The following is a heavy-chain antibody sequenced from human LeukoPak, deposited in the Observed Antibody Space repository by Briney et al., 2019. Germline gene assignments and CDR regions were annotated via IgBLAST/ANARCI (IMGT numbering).Heavy chain of an antibody. CDR2: IYYSGST. CDR3: ARASPRENSNYFYYYYGMDV. J-gene: IGHJ6*02. Sequence: SETLSLTCAVYGGSFSGYYWSWIRQPPGKGLEWIGYIYYSGSTYYNPSLKGRVTISVDTSKNQFSLKLSSVTAADTAVYYCARASPRENSNYFYYYYGMDVWGQGTTVTVSS. V-gene: IGHV4-34*09. D-gene: IGHD4-11*01. CDR1: GGSFSGYY.